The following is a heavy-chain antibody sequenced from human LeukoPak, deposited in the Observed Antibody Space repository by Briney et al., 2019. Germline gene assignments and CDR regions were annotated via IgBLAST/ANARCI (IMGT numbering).Heavy chain of an antibody. D-gene: IGHD3-22*01. CDR2: ISSSGSTI. CDR1: GFTFSSYA. Sequence: PGGSLRLSCAASGFTFSSYAMSWVRQAPGKGLEWVSYISSSGSTIYYADSVKGRFTISRDNAKNSLYLQMNSLRAEDTAVYYCARDTLDYYDSSGYYYGYWGQGTLVTVSS. J-gene: IGHJ4*02. CDR3: ARDTLDYYDSSGYYYGY. V-gene: IGHV3-48*04.